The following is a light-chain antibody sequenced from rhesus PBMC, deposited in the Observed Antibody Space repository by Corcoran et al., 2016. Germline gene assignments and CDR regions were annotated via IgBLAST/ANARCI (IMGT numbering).Light chain of an antibody. CDR2: KAS. CDR1: QSISSW. J-gene: IGKJ4*01. Sequence: DIQMTQSPSSLSASVGDTVTITCRASQSISSWLAWYQQKPGKGPKLLIYKASTLQSGVPSRFSGSGSGTDFTLTISSLQSEDFATYCCQQYNSSPLTFGGGAKVEFK. V-gene: IGKV1-22*01. CDR3: QQYNSSPLT.